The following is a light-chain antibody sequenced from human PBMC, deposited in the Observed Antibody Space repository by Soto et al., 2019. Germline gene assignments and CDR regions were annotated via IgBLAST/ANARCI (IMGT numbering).Light chain of an antibody. V-gene: IGKV1-8*01. Sequence: IQMTQSPSPLSASTGDRVTITCRASQGISSYLAWYQQKPGKAPKLLIYAASTLQSGVPSRFSGSGSGTDFTLTISCLQSEDFATYYCQQYYSYARTFGQGTKVDIK. CDR2: AAS. J-gene: IGKJ1*01. CDR3: QQYYSYART. CDR1: QGISSY.